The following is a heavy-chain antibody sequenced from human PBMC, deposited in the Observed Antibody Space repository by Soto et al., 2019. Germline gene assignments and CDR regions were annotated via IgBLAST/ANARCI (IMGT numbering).Heavy chain of an antibody. V-gene: IGHV3-23*01. CDR1: GFTFNTYA. CDR2: IDGGGGST. J-gene: IGHJ3*02. D-gene: IGHD3-10*01. Sequence: GGSLRLSCAASGFTFNTYAMSWVRQAPGKGPEWVSSIDGGGGSTYYADSVRGRFSISRDNSKSTLYLQMNSLRAEDTAVYYCSKRPYFYGSGNAGGFAFDIWGQGTMVTVSS. CDR3: SKRPYFYGSGNAGGFAFDI.